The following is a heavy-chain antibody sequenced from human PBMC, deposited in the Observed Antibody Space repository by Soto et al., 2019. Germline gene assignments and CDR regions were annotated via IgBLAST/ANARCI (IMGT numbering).Heavy chain of an antibody. V-gene: IGHV4-59*08. CDR1: GGSISSYY. CDR3: ARPRADGPGIAAAGHYYYYYMDV. Sequence: PSETLSLTCTVSGGSISSYYWSWIRQPPGKGLEWIGYIYYSGSTNYNPSLKSRVTISVDTSKNQFSLKLSSVTAADTAVYYCARPRADGPGIAAAGHYYYYYMDVWGKGTTVTVSS. CDR2: IYYSGST. D-gene: IGHD6-13*01. J-gene: IGHJ6*03.